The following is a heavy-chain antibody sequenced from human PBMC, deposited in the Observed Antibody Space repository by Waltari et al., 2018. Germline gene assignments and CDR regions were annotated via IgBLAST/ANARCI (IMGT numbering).Heavy chain of an antibody. CDR1: GFNVSRNY. D-gene: IGHD3-22*01. CDR2: IYSGGST. Sequence: EVQLVESGGGLIQPGGPLRLSCAASGFNVSRNYMRWVRQAPGKGLEWVSLIYSGGSTIYADSVKGRFTISRDDSKNTLYLQMNSLRAEDTAVYYCARETYYDRSGYFRLGAFDIWGQGTVVTVSS. CDR3: ARETYYDRSGYFRLGAFDI. J-gene: IGHJ3*02. V-gene: IGHV3-53*01.